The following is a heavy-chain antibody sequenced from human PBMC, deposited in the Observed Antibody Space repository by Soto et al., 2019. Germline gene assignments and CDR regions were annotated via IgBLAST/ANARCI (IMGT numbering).Heavy chain of an antibody. J-gene: IGHJ5*02. CDR1: GGSISSSSYY. CDR2: IYYSGST. CDR3: AGSPSWFDP. V-gene: IGHV4-39*01. D-gene: IGHD6-13*01. Sequence: QLQLQESGPGLVKPSETLSLTCTVSGGSISSSSYYWGWIRQPPGKGLEWIGSIYYSGSTYYNPCLKSRFTTSGDTANNQFSLKLSSVTAADTAEYYCAGSPSWFDPWGQGTLVTVSS.